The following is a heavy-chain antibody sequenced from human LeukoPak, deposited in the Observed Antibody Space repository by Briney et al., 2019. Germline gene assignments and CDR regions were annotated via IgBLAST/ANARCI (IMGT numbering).Heavy chain of an antibody. Sequence: GGSLRLSCAASGFTFSSYWMSWVRQAPGKGLEWVVNIKQDGSEKYYVDSVKGRFTISRDNAKNSLYLQMNSLRAEDTAVYYCARDFEDILTGYYPANFDYWGQGTLVTVSS. CDR1: GFTFSSYW. D-gene: IGHD3-9*01. J-gene: IGHJ4*02. CDR2: IKQDGSEK. CDR3: ARDFEDILTGYYPANFDY. V-gene: IGHV3-7*01.